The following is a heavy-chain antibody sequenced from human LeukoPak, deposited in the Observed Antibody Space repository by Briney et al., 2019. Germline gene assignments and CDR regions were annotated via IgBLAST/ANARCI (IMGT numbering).Heavy chain of an antibody. CDR2: IKSKTDGGTT. Sequence: PGGSLRLSCAASGFTFSNAWMSWVRQAPGKGLEWVGRIKSKTDGGTTDYAAPVKGRFTISRDDSKNTLYLQMNSPKTEDTAVYYCTTERSYGDPFDYWGQGTLVTVSS. D-gene: IGHD4-17*01. J-gene: IGHJ4*02. CDR3: TTERSYGDPFDY. V-gene: IGHV3-15*01. CDR1: GFTFSNAW.